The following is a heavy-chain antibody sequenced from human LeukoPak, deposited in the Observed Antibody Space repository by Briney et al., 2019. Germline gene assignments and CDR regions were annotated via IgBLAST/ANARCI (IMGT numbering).Heavy chain of an antibody. D-gene: IGHD2-2*03. V-gene: IGHV1-69*13. Sequence: ASVKVSCKASGGTFSTYAISWVRQAPGQGLEWMGGIIPIFGTAKYAQKLQGRVTITADESTSTAYMEVSSLRSEDTAVYFCARVGYCISPNCFLGAFDIWGKGTLVTVSS. CDR3: ARVGYCISPNCFLGAFDI. CDR1: GGTFSTYA. CDR2: IIPIFGTA. J-gene: IGHJ3*02.